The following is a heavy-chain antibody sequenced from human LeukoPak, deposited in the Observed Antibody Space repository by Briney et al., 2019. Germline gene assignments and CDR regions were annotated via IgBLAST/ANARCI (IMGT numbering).Heavy chain of an antibody. Sequence: GASVKVSCKASGYPFTGYYMHWVRQAPGQGLEWMGRINPNSGGTNYAQKFQGRVTMTRDTSISTAYMELSRLRSDDTAVYYCARDHWEGDYKFRQEEYYFDYWGQGTLVTVSS. V-gene: IGHV1-2*06. D-gene: IGHD4-17*01. CDR3: ARDHWEGDYKFRQEEYYFDY. J-gene: IGHJ4*02. CDR2: INPNSGGT. CDR1: GYPFTGYY.